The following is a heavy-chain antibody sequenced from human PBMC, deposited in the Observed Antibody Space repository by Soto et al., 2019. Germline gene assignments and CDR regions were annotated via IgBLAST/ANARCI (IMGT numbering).Heavy chain of an antibody. CDR1: GGTFSSYA. CDR3: ARSGVVATWSYGMDV. J-gene: IGHJ6*02. V-gene: IGHV1-69*13. CDR2: IIPIFGTA. D-gene: IGHD5-12*01. Sequence: GASVKVSCKASGGTFSSYAISWVRQAPGQGLEWMGGIIPIFGTANYAQKFQGRVTITADESTSTAYMELSSLRSEDTAVYYCARSGVVATWSYGMDVWGQGTTVTVSS.